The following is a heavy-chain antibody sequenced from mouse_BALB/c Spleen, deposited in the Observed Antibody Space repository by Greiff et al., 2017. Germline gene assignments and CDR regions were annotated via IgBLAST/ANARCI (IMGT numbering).Heavy chain of an antibody. J-gene: IGHJ4*01. D-gene: IGHD2-14*01. Sequence: VKLMESGPGLVAPSQSLSITCTVSGFSLTSYGVHWVRQPPGKGLEWLGVIWAGGSTNYNSALMSRLSISKDNSKSQVFLKMNSLQTDDTAMYYCATYYRYDNYAMDYWGQGTSVTVSS. V-gene: IGHV2-9*02. CDR2: IWAGGST. CDR3: ATYYRYDNYAMDY. CDR1: GFSLTSYG.